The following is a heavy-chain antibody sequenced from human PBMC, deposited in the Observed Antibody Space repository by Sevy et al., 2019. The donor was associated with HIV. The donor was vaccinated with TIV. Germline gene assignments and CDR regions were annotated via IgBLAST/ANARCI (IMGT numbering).Heavy chain of an antibody. CDR2: IWYDGSNK. J-gene: IGHJ6*03. Sequence: GGSLRLSCAASGFTFSSYGMHWVRQAPGKGLECVAVIWYDGSNKYYADSVKGRFTISRDNSKNTLYLQTNSLRAEDTAVYYCAKGTVPYSSGWYYYYYYYMDVWGKGTTVTVSS. D-gene: IGHD6-19*01. CDR3: AKGTVPYSSGWYYYYYYYMDV. V-gene: IGHV3-33*06. CDR1: GFTFSSYG.